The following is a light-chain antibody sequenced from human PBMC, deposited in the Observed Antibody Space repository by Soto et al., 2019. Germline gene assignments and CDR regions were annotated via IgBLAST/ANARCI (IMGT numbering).Light chain of an antibody. CDR1: QSISNW. CDR3: QQYNTYWA. V-gene: IGKV1-5*03. Sequence: DIPMTQSPSTLSASVGDRVTITCRASQSISNWLAWYQQKPGKAPKLLIYKASILESGVPSRFNGSGSGTEFTLTISSLQPADFASYYCQQYNTYWAFGQGTKVEIK. CDR2: KAS. J-gene: IGKJ1*01.